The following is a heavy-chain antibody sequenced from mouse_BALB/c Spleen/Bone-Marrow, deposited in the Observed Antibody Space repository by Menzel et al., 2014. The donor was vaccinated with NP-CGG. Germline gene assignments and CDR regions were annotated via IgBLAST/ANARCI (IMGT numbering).Heavy chain of an antibody. CDR1: GFTFSRSG. V-gene: IGHV5-17*02. CDR2: ISSGSSTI. CDR3: ARTRSTVITTGAMDY. Sequence: EVKLVESGGGLVQPGGSRKLSCAASGFTFSRSGMHWVRQAPEKGLEWVAYISSGSSTIYYADTMKGRFTISRDNPKNTLFLQMTSLRSEDTAMYYCARTRSTVITTGAMDYWGQGTSVTVSS. D-gene: IGHD2-4*01. J-gene: IGHJ4*01.